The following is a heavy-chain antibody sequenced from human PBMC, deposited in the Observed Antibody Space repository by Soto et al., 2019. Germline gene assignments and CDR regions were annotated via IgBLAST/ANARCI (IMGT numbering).Heavy chain of an antibody. J-gene: IGHJ4*02. D-gene: IGHD6-19*01. CDR1: GFTFGSYA. CDR2: ISGSGGST. Sequence: PGGSLILSCAASGFTFGSYAMSWVRQAPGKGLEWVSAISGSGGSTYYADSVKGRFTISRDNSKNTLYLQMNSLRAEDTAVYYCAKDFRGPIPSSGLDYWGQGTLVTVSS. V-gene: IGHV3-23*01. CDR3: AKDFRGPIPSSGLDY.